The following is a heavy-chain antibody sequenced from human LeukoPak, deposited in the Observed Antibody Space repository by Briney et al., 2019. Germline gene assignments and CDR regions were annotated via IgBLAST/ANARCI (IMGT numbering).Heavy chain of an antibody. CDR2: ISSSGSTI. Sequence: PGGSLRLSYAASGFTFSDYYMSWIRQAPGKGLDWVSYISSSGSTIYYADSVKDRFTISRDNAKNSLYLQMNSLRAEDTALYYCARGRSSGWYFFGAFDIWGQGTMVTVSS. CDR1: GFTFSDYY. J-gene: IGHJ3*02. CDR3: ARGRSSGWYFFGAFDI. D-gene: IGHD6-19*01. V-gene: IGHV3-11*04.